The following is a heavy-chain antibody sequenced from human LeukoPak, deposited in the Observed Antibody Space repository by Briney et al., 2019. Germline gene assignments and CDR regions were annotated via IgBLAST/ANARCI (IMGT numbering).Heavy chain of an antibody. V-gene: IGHV3-43*01. J-gene: IGHJ4*02. D-gene: IGHD3-10*01. Sequence: GGSLRLSCAASGFTFDDYTMHWVRQAPGKGLEWVSLISWDGGSTYYADSVKGRFTISRDNGKNSLYLQMNSLRTEDTALYYCAKDRGLGFGELDYWGQGTLVTVSS. CDR3: AKDRGLGFGELDY. CDR1: GFTFDDYT. CDR2: ISWDGGST.